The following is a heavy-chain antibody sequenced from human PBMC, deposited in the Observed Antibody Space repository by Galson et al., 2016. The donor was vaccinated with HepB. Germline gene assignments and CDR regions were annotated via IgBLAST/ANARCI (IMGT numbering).Heavy chain of an antibody. V-gene: IGHV4-61*01. CDR1: GGSVSSSYY. CDR3: ARDQSGSYMMY. D-gene: IGHD3-10*01. Sequence: SETLSLTCTVSGGSVSSSYYWSWIRQPPGKGLEWIGFIYNSGTTNYNTSLKSRVTISADTSKNQFSLKLTSVTAADTAVYYCARDQSGSYMMYWGQGTPVTVSS. CDR2: IYNSGTT. J-gene: IGHJ4*02.